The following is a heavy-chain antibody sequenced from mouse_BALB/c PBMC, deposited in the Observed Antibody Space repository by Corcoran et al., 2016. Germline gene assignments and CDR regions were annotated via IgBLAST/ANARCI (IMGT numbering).Heavy chain of an antibody. V-gene: IGHV14-3*02. J-gene: IGHJ3*01. D-gene: IGHD2-3*01. CDR3: ARSMLPAY. Sequence: EVQLQQSGAALVKPGASVKLYCTASGFYIKDTYMHWVKQRPEQGLEWIGRIDPANGNTKYDPKFQGKATITTDTSSNTAYLQLSSLTSEDTAVYYCARSMLPAYWGQGTLVTVS. CDR2: IDPANGNT. CDR1: GFYIKDTY.